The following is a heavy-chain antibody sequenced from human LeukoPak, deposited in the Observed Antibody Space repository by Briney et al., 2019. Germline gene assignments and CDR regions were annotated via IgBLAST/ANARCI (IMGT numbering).Heavy chain of an antibody. V-gene: IGHV4-59*01. Sequence: SETLSLTRSVSGGSISSYYWNWLRQPPGKGLEWVGYIHYSGSTNYNPSLNSRVTISIDMSQNQFSLNLTSVPAADTALYYCARDFVGLRSYGMDVWGQGTTVTVSS. CDR3: ARDFVGLRSYGMDV. CDR2: IHYSGST. J-gene: IGHJ6*02. CDR1: GGSISSYY. D-gene: IGHD3-3*01.